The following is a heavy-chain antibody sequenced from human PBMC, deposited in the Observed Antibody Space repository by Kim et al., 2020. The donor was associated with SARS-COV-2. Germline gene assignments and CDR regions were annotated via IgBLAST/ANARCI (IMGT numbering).Heavy chain of an antibody. CDR2: IIPIFGTA. V-gene: IGHV1-69*06. CDR3: AREWGSSTPGPYDAFDI. D-gene: IGHD3-16*01. Sequence: SVKVSCKASGGTFSSYAISWVRQAPGQGLEWMGGIIPIFGTANYAQKFQGRVTITADKSTSTAYMELSSLRSEDTAVYYCAREWGSSTPGPYDAFDIWGQGTMVTVSS. CDR1: GGTFSSYA. J-gene: IGHJ3*02.